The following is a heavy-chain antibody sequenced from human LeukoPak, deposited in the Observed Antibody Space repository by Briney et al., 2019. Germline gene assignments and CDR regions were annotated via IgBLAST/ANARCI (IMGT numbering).Heavy chain of an antibody. J-gene: IGHJ4*02. V-gene: IGHV1-69*04. CDR1: GDTFSSYD. CDR2: IIPILDIA. CDR3: ARLGSSGPE. D-gene: IGHD6-19*01. Sequence: ASVKVSCKASGDTFSSYDINWVRQAPGQGLEWMGRIIPILDIANYVQNFQGRVTITADTSASTVYMELSSLRSEDTAVYYCARLGSSGPEWGQGTLVTVSS.